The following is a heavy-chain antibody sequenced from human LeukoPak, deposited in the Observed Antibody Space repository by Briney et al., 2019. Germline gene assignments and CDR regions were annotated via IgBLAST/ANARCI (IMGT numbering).Heavy chain of an antibody. Sequence: ASVKVSCKASGYTFTSYGISWVRQAPGQGLEWMGWISAKNGNTNYAQKLQGRVTMTTDTSTSTAYMELRSLRSDDTAVYYCARPYYYDSTGYYQYYFDYWGQGTLVTVSS. CDR2: ISAKNGNT. V-gene: IGHV1-18*01. D-gene: IGHD3-22*01. CDR1: GYTFTSYG. CDR3: ARPYYYDSTGYYQYYFDY. J-gene: IGHJ4*02.